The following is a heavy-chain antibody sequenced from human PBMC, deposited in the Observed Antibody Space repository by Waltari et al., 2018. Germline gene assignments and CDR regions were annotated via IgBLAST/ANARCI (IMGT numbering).Heavy chain of an antibody. J-gene: IGHJ6*03. CDR2: IYYSGST. CDR3: AHGLHYYYMDV. D-gene: IGHD2-15*01. CDR1: GGSISSSDYY. Sequence: QVQLQESGPGLVKPSQTLSLTCTVSGGSISSSDYYWSWIRQPPGKGLEWIGYIYYSGSTYYNPSLKSRVTISIDTSRDQFSLKLSSVTAADTAVYYCAHGLHYYYMDVWGKGTTVTISS. V-gene: IGHV4-30-4*08.